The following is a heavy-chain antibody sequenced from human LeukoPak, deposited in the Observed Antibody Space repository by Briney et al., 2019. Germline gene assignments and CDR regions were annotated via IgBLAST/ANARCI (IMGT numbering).Heavy chain of an antibody. CDR1: GYTLTELS. D-gene: IGHD1-26*01. CDR3: ATGLEREPPSFDY. J-gene: IGHJ4*02. Sequence: ASVKVSCKVSGYTLTELSMHWVRQAPGKGLEWMGGFDPEDGETIYAQKFQGRVTMTEDTSTDTAYMELSSLRSEDTAVYCCATGLEREPPSFDYWGQGTLVTVSS. CDR2: FDPEDGET. V-gene: IGHV1-24*01.